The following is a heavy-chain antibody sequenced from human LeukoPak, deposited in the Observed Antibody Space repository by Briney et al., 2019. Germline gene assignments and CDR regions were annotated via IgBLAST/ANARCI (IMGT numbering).Heavy chain of an antibody. CDR3: AREFYSGSYPPHYFDY. CDR2: ISGSGDNT. J-gene: IGHJ4*02. V-gene: IGHV3-23*01. D-gene: IGHD1-26*01. CDR1: GFTFSSYA. Sequence: PGGSLRLSCAASGFTFSSYAMSWVRQAPGKGLEWVSAISGSGDNTYYADSVKGRFTISRNNSKNTLYLQMNSLRAEDTAIYYCAREFYSGSYPPHYFDYWGQGTLVTVSS.